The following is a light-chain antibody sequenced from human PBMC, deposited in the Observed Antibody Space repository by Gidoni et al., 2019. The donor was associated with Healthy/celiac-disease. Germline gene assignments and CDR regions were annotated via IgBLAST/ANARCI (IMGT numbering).Light chain of an antibody. CDR1: SRYVGGYNY. J-gene: IGLJ2*01. V-gene: IGLV2-14*01. CDR3: SSYTRSSTLV. CDR2: EVS. Sequence: HSALTQPASVSASPGQSITISCTGTSRYVGGYNYVPWYQQHPGKAPKLMIDEVSNRPSGVSKRLSGSKSGNTASMTISGLQAEEEADYYCSSYTRSSTLVFGGGNKLTVL.